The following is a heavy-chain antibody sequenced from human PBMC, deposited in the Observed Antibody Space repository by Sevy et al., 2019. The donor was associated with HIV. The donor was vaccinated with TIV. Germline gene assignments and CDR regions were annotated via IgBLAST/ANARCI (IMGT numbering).Heavy chain of an antibody. CDR2: INSDGSST. CDR1: GFTFSSYW. D-gene: IGHD3-3*02. Sequence: GGSLRLSCAASGFTFSSYWMHWVRQAPGKGLVWVSRINSDGSSTSYADSVKGRFTISRDNAKNTLYLQMNSLRAEDTAVYYCARGSYNAFLGWLLWVGWFDPWGQGTLVTVSS. CDR3: ARGSYNAFLGWLLWVGWFDP. V-gene: IGHV3-74*01. J-gene: IGHJ5*02.